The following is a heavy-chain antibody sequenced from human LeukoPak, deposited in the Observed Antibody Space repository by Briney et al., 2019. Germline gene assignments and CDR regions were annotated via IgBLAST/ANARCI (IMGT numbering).Heavy chain of an antibody. Sequence: SQTLSLTCTVSGGSISSGDYYWSWVRQPPGKGLEGIVYIYYSGSTYYNPSLKSQVTISVDTSKNQFSLKLSSVTAADTAVYYCARADYDFWSGPSGYGMDVWGQGTTVTVSS. CDR3: ARADYDFWSGPSGYGMDV. CDR2: IYYSGST. CDR1: GGSISSGDYY. J-gene: IGHJ6*02. V-gene: IGHV4-30-4*01. D-gene: IGHD3-3*01.